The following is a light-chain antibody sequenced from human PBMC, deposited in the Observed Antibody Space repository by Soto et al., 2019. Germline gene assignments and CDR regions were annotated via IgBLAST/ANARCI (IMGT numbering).Light chain of an antibody. CDR2: GAT. CDR3: HQSNGYPYT. CDR1: QDISSY. V-gene: IGKV1-16*02. J-gene: IGKJ2*01. Sequence: DIQLTQSPSSLSASVGDRVTITCRASQDISSYLAWFQQKPGRAPQSLIYGATTLQSGVPSKFSGSGSGTDFTLTISSLQPEEFATYYCHQSNGYPYTIGQGTKLELK.